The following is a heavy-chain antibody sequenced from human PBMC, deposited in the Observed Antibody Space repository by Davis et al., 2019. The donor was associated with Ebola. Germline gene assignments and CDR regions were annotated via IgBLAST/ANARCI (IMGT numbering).Heavy chain of an antibody. J-gene: IGHJ6*02. Sequence: ASVKVSCKASGYTFTGYYMHWVRQAPGQGLEWMGWISAYNGNTNYAQKLQGRVTMTKDTSTSTAYMELRSLRSDDTAVYYCARDLMVQGMDVWGQGTTVTVSS. V-gene: IGHV1-18*04. D-gene: IGHD3-10*01. CDR1: GYTFTGYY. CDR2: ISAYNGNT. CDR3: ARDLMVQGMDV.